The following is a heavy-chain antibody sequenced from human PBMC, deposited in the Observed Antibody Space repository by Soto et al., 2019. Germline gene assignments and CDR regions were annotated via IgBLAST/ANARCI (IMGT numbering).Heavy chain of an antibody. V-gene: IGHV4-4*02. CDR1: VGSISSSNW. CDR3: ASQGFTRAGFDY. Sequence: PSETLSLTGAVSVGSISSSNWWSCVRQPPGKGLEWIGEIYHSGSTNYNPSLKSRVTISVDKSKNQFSLKLSSVTAADTAVYYCASQGFTRAGFDYWGQGTLVTVSS. D-gene: IGHD6-19*01. J-gene: IGHJ4*02. CDR2: IYHSGST.